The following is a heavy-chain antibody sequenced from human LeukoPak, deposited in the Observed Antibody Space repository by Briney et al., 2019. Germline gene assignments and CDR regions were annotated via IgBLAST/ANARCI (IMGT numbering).Heavy chain of an antibody. V-gene: IGHV3-30*01. CDR1: GFTFSSYA. J-gene: IGHJ5*02. Sequence: GGSLRLSCAASGFTFSSYAMHWVRQAPGKGLEWVAVISYDGSNKYYADSVKGRFTISRDNSKNTLYLQMNSLRAEDTAVYYCARDSAIVVVPAHRFDPWGQGTLVTVSS. CDR3: ARDSAIVVVPAHRFDP. D-gene: IGHD2-2*01. CDR2: ISYDGSNK.